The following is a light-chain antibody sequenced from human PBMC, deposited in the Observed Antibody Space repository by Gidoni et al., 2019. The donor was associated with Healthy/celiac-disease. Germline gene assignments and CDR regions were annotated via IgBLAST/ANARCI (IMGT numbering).Light chain of an antibody. V-gene: IGLV1-40*01. J-gene: IGLJ1*01. Sequence: QSVLTQPPSVSGAPGQRVTISCTGSSSNIGAGYAVHWYQQLPGTAPKLLIYGNSNRPSGVPDRFSCSKSGTSASLAITGLQAEDEADYYCQSYDSSLSGFYVFGTGTKVTVL. CDR2: GNS. CDR3: QSYDSSLSGFYV. CDR1: SSNIGAGYA.